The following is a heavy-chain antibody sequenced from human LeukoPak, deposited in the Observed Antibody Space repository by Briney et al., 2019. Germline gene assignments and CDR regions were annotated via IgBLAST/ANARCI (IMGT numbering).Heavy chain of an antibody. CDR1: GFTFTRYA. CDR2: ISGSGGST. V-gene: IGHV3-23*01. D-gene: IGHD2-21*01. J-gene: IGHJ4*02. CDR3: AKPDHIVVVIAMDFPY. Sequence: PGGSLRLSCAASGFTFTRYAMSWVRQAPGKGLEWVSAISGSGGSTYYADSVKGRFTISRDNSKNTLYLQMNSLRAEDTAVYYCAKPDHIVVVIAMDFPYWGQGTLVTVSS.